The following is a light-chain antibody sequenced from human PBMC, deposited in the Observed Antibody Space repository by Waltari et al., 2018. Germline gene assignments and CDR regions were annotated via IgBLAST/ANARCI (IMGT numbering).Light chain of an antibody. V-gene: IGKV3-15*01. CDR3: QQYNNWTPWT. CDR1: QSVSSN. J-gene: IGKJ1*01. Sequence: EILMTPSPATLSVSPGERATLSCRASQSVSSNLAWYQQKPGQAPRLLIYGASTRATGIPARFSGSGSGTEFTLTISSLQSEDFAVYYCQQYNNWTPWTFGQGTKVEIK. CDR2: GAS.